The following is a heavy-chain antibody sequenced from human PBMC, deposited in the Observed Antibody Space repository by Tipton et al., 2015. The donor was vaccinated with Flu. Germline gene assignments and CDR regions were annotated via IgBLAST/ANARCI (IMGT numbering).Heavy chain of an antibody. CDR2: INHSGST. CDR3: ARGSGYANVYVDY. Sequence: TLSLTCAVYGGSFSGYYWTWIRQPPGKGLEWIGEINHSGSTNYNPSLRSRVTMSVDTSKNQFSLKVTSLTAADTAVYCCARGSGYANVYVDYWGRGTLVTVSS. V-gene: IGHV4-34*01. D-gene: IGHD5-12*01. J-gene: IGHJ4*02. CDR1: GGSFSGYY.